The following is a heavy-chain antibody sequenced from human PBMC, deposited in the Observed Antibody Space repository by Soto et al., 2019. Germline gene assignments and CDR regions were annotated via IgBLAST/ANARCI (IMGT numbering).Heavy chain of an antibody. J-gene: IGHJ4*02. D-gene: IGHD2-15*01. CDR2: FSYIGNT. CDR3: ATGLGYCTGGSCYSLDY. CDR1: GGSISSDGYY. Sequence: PSETLSLTCTVSGGSISSDGYYWSWIRQHPGKGLEWFVYFSYIGNTYYNPSLESRVTISIDTSKIKFSLRLSFVTAADTAFYYCATGLGYCTGGSCYSLDYWGQGTLVTVSS. V-gene: IGHV4-31*03.